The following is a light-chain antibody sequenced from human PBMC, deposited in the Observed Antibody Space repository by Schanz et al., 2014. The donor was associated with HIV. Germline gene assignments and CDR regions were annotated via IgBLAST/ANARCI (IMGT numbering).Light chain of an antibody. CDR2: EVS. V-gene: IGLV2-8*01. J-gene: IGLJ1*01. CDR3: ASYAGSNNFEV. CDR1: TSDVGLYTY. Sequence: QSALTQPASVSGSPGQSITISCTGTTSDVGLYTYVSWYQQHPGKAPKIMIYEVSKRPSGVPDRFSGSKSGNTASLTVSGLQAEDEADYYCASYAGSNNFEVFGTGTKLTVL.